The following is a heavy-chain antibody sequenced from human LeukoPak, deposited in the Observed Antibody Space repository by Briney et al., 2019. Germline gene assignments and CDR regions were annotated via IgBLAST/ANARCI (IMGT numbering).Heavy chain of an antibody. D-gene: IGHD3-22*01. CDR3: ANLGVGDYYDSSGYPRADAFDI. CDR2: ISYDGSNK. CDR1: GFTFSSYA. V-gene: IGHV3-30-3*01. J-gene: IGHJ3*02. Sequence: RSLRLSCAASGFTFSSYAMHWVRQAPGKGLEWVAVISYDGSNKHYADSVKGRFTISRDNSKNTLYLQMNSLRAEDTAVYYCANLGVGDYYDSSGYPRADAFDIWGQGTMVTVSS.